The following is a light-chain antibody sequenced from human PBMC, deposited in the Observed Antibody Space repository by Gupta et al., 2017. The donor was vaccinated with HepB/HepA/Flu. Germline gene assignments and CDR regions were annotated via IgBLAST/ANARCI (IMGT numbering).Light chain of an antibody. V-gene: IGKV2D-29*01. Sequence: TPTPLSLSVTPGQPAPISCKSSQTLLRSDGMTYLYWYVQKPGQTPQLLIYEVSNRFSGVPDRFSGSGSGTDFTLKISRVEAEDVGVYYCMQSAQIPRTFGEGTKVEIK. CDR1: QTLLRSDGMTY. CDR3: MQSAQIPRT. CDR2: EVS. J-gene: IGKJ2*02.